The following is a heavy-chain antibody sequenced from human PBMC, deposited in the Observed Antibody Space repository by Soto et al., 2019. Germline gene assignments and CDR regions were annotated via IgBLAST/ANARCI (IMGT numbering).Heavy chain of an antibody. CDR2: THYSGDT. J-gene: IGHJ4*02. CDR3: ARQPLYYYDSSGYGGRSYYFDY. CDR1: GGPFPNGGYY. V-gene: IGHV4-31*03. Sequence: SETLSLTCTVSGGPFPNGGYYWSWIRHEPGEGLEWIGYTHYSGDTSYNPSLRSRVTISTDTSKTQFSLKLSSVTAADTAVYYCARQPLYYYDSSGYGGRSYYFDYWGQGTLVTVSS. D-gene: IGHD3-22*01.